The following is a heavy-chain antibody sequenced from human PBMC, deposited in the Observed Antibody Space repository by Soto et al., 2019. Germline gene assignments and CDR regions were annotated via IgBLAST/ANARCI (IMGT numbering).Heavy chain of an antibody. Sequence: GGSLRLSCAASGFTFSSYWMHWVRQAPGKGLVWVSRINSDGSSTSYADSVKGRFTISRDNAKNTLYLQMNSLRAEDTAVYYCERYQEDPYYYYYMDVWGKGTTVTVSS. CDR1: GFTFSSYW. J-gene: IGHJ6*03. V-gene: IGHV3-74*01. CDR2: INSDGSST. CDR3: ERYQEDPYYYYYMDV.